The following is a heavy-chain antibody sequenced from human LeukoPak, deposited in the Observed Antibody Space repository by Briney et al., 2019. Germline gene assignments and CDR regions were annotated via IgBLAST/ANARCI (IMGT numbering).Heavy chain of an antibody. V-gene: IGHV3-30-3*01. J-gene: IGHJ4*02. D-gene: IGHD2-2*01. CDR2: ISYDGSNK. CDR3: ARAPTVLVGYCSSSSCQADY. CDR1: GFTFSSYA. Sequence: GGSLRLSCAASGFTFSSYAMHWVRQAPGKGLEWVAVISYDGSNKYYADSVKGRFTISRDNSKNTLYLQMNSLRAEDTAVYYCARAPTVLVGYCSSSSCQADYWGQGTLVTVSS.